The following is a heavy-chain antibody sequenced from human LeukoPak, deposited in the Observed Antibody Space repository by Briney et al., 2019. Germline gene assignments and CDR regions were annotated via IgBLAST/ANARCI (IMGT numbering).Heavy chain of an antibody. CDR2: IYYSGST. D-gene: IGHD6-19*01. J-gene: IGHJ3*02. Sequence: PSETLSLTRTVSGGSISSYYWSWIRQPPGKGLEWIGYIYYSGSTNYNPSLKSRVTISVDRSKNQFSLKLSSVTAADTAVYYCARSGGHGDAFDIWGQGTMVTVSS. CDR1: GGSISSYY. V-gene: IGHV4-59*12. CDR3: ARSGGHGDAFDI.